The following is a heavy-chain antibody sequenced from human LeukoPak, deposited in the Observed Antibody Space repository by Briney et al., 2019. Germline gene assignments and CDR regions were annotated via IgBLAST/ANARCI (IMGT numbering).Heavy chain of an antibody. CDR3: ARVLVGATPGAFDI. CDR2: INAGNGNT. J-gene: IGHJ3*02. CDR1: GYTFTSYA. V-gene: IGHV1-3*01. Sequence: ASVKVSCKASGYTFTSYAMHWVRQAPGQRLEWMGWINAGNGNTKYSQKFQGRVTITRDTSASTAYMELSSLRSEDTAVYYCARVLVGATPGAFDIWGQGTMVTVSS. D-gene: IGHD1-26*01.